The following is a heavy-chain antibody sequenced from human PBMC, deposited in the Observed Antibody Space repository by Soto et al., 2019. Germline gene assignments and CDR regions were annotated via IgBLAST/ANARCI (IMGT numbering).Heavy chain of an antibody. CDR1: GGSISSYY. J-gene: IGHJ3*02. Sequence: QVQLQESGPGLVKPSETLSLTCTVSGGSISSYYWSWIRQPPGKGLEWIGYIYYSGSTHYNPSLKSRVTISVDTPKNQFSLNLSSVPAADTAVYYCARRYGSFFDIWGQGTMVTVSS. V-gene: IGHV4-59*12. CDR2: IYYSGST. CDR3: ARRYGSFFDI. D-gene: IGHD3-10*01.